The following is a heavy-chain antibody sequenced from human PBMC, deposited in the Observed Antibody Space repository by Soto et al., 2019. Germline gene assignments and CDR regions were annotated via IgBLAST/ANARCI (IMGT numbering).Heavy chain of an antibody. D-gene: IGHD6-19*01. J-gene: IGHJ4*02. CDR3: AKVNSSGRYGGVDY. Sequence: EVQLLESGGGLVQPGGSLRLSCTASGFTFSSYAMSWVRQAPGKGLEWVSAISGSGGSTYYADSVKGRFTISRDNSKNTLYLQMNSLRAEDTAVYYCAKVNSSGRYGGVDYWGQGTLVTVSS. CDR1: GFTFSSYA. CDR2: ISGSGGST. V-gene: IGHV3-23*01.